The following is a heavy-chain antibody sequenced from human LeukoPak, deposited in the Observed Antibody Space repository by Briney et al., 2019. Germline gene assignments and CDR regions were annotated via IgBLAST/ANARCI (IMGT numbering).Heavy chain of an antibody. CDR1: GGSISSGSYY. V-gene: IGHV4-61*02. J-gene: IGHJ6*03. D-gene: IGHD2-2*01. CDR3: ARDGTHLTRNVPAAISYYYYMDV. Sequence: PLETLSLTCTVSGGSISSGSYYWSWIRQPAGKGLEWIGRIYTSGSTNYNPSLKSRVTMSVDTSKNQFSLKLSSVTAADTAVYYCARDGTHLTRNVPAAISYYYYMDVWGKGTTVTISS. CDR2: IYTSGST.